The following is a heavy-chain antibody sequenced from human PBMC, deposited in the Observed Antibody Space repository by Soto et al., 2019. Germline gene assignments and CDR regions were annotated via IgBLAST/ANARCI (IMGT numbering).Heavy chain of an antibody. CDR1: GGSISSSSYY. J-gene: IGHJ5*02. CDR2: IYYSGST. V-gene: IGHV4-39*01. CDR3: ARHTNGPGIAVAGINWFDP. Sequence: SETLSLTCTVSGGSISSSSYYWGWIRQPPGKGLEWIGSIYYSGSTYFNPSLKSRVTISVDTSKNQFSLKLSSVTAADTAVYYCARHTNGPGIAVAGINWFDPWGQGTLVTVSS. D-gene: IGHD6-19*01.